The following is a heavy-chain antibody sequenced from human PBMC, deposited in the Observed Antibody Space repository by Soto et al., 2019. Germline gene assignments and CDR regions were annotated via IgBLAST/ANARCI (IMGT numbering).Heavy chain of an antibody. V-gene: IGHV4-31*03. CDR2: IYYSGST. Sequence: QVQLQESGPGLVKPSQTLSLTCTVSGGSISSGGYYWSWIRQHPGKGLEWIGYIYYSGSTYYNPSHKRRVTISVDTSKNQFSLKLSSVTAADTAVYYCASGTEVSPSWDVWGQGTTVTVSS. J-gene: IGHJ6*02. CDR1: GGSISSGGYY. D-gene: IGHD1-26*01. CDR3: ASGTEVSPSWDV.